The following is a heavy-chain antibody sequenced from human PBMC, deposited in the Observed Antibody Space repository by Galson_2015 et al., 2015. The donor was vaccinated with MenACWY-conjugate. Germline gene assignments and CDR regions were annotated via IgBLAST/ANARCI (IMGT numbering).Heavy chain of an antibody. CDR1: GASVSSPTSY. CDR2: VFYNGGT. CDR3: ARGLRLFDY. V-gene: IGHV4-61*01. J-gene: IGHJ4*02. Sequence: ETLSLTCTVSGASVSSPTSYWSWIRQPPGKTLEWLGYVFYNGGTNHNPSLKSRVTISVDTAKNQLPLNLSSVTAADTAVYYCARGLRLFDYWGQGALLTVSS.